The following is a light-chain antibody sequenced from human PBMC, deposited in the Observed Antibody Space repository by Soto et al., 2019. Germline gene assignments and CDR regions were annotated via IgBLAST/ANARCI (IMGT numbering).Light chain of an antibody. Sequence: QSVLTQPASVSGSPRQSITISCTGTSSDVGGYNYVSWYQQHPGKAPKLMIYEVSNRPSGVSNRFSGSKSGNTASLTISELQAEDEADYYCSSYTSSSTLYVFGTGTKVTVL. V-gene: IGLV2-14*01. CDR3: SSYTSSSTLYV. CDR2: EVS. CDR1: SSDVGGYNY. J-gene: IGLJ1*01.